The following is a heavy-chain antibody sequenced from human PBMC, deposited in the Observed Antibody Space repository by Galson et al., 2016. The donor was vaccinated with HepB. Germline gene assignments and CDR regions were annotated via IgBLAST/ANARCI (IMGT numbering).Heavy chain of an antibody. V-gene: IGHV3-48*02. J-gene: IGHJ6*02. Sequence: SLRLSCAASRFTLSTYSMNWVRQAPGRGLEWVSYISRNSITIYYADSVKGRFTISRDNAKNSLYLQMNSLRDEDTAVYYCASALEIRDYYGMDVWGQGTTVTVSS. CDR3: ASALEIRDYYGMDV. CDR1: RFTLSTYS. CDR2: ISRNSITI. D-gene: IGHD1-7*01.